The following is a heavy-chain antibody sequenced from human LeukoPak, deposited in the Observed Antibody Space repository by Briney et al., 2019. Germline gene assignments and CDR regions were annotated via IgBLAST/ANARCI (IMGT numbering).Heavy chain of an antibody. Sequence: GGSLRLSCAASGFTFSSYSMNWVRQAPGKGLEWVSSISSSSSYIYYADSVKGRCTISRDNAKNSLYLQMNSLRAEDTAVYYCAIIWNYYDSSGYSDWGQGTLVTVSS. CDR1: GFTFSSYS. V-gene: IGHV3-21*01. J-gene: IGHJ4*02. D-gene: IGHD3-22*01. CDR2: ISSSSSYI. CDR3: AIIWNYYDSSGYSD.